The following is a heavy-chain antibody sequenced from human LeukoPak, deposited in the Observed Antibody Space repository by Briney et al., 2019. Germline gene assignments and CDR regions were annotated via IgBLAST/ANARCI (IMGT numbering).Heavy chain of an antibody. J-gene: IGHJ4*02. CDR3: ARTYGDPRRGYFDY. CDR2: IYYTGST. CDR1: SVSISNYY. D-gene: IGHD4-17*01. V-gene: IGHV4-59*08. Sequence: SETLSLTCTVSSVSISNYYWGWCCNPPGKGLDWIGYIYYTGSTNYDPSLKSRLTISVDTSKNQFSLNLSSVTAADAAVHHCARTYGDPRRGYFDYWGQGTLVTVSS.